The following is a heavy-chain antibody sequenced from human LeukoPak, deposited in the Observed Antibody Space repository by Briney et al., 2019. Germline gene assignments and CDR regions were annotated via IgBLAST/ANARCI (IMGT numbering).Heavy chain of an antibody. CDR2: IKRDGSEK. D-gene: IGHD2-2*02. CDR1: GFTFSNYW. Sequence: GGSLRLSRAASGFTFSNYWMSWVRQAPGKGPEWVANIKRDGSEKYYVDFLKGRFTISRDNAKNSLYLQMNSLRAEDTAVYYCARDYCTTTNCHNAFDVWGQGTRVTVSS. J-gene: IGHJ3*01. CDR3: ARDYCTTTNCHNAFDV. V-gene: IGHV3-7*01.